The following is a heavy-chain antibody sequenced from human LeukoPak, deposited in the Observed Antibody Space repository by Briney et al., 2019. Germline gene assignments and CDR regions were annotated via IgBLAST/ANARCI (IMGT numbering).Heavy chain of an antibody. J-gene: IGHJ4*02. CDR2: IYYSGST. D-gene: IGHD2-8*01. CDR1: GGSISSYY. Sequence: SETLSLTCTVSGGSISSYYWSWIRQPPGKGLEWIGYIYYSGSTSYNPSLKSRVTISVDTSKNQFSLKLSSVTAADTAVYYCARFGCTNGVCFFDYWGQGTLVTVSS. V-gene: IGHV4-59*01. CDR3: ARFGCTNGVCFFDY.